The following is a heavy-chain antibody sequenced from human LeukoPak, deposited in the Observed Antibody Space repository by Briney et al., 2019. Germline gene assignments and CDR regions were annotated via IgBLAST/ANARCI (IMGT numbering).Heavy chain of an antibody. J-gene: IGHJ4*02. CDR1: GFTFDDYA. CDR2: ISGEGGST. D-gene: IGHD3-10*01. Sequence: AGGSLRLSCAASGFTFDDYAMHWVRQAPGKGLEWVSLISGEGGSTYYADSVKGRFTISRDNSKNSLYLQMNSLRTEDTASYYCAKDRDPFGELPYYFDYWGQGTLVTVSS. V-gene: IGHV3-43*02. CDR3: AKDRDPFGELPYYFDY.